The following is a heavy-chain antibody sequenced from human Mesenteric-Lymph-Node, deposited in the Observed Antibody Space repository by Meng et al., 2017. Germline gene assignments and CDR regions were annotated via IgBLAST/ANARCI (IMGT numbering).Heavy chain of an antibody. J-gene: IGHJ5*02. D-gene: IGHD6-13*01. CDR1: GYTFTSDA. V-gene: IGHV7-4-1*02. CDR2: INTITGIP. CDR3: ARRFSSSWFDP. Sequence: HVQLVKSGSELKRPGASVKISCKASGYTFTSDAMSWVRQAPGQGLEWMGWINTITGIPTYAQDFTGRFVFSLDTSVSTAYLQISSLKAEDTAVFYCARRFSSSWFDPWGQGTLVTVSS.